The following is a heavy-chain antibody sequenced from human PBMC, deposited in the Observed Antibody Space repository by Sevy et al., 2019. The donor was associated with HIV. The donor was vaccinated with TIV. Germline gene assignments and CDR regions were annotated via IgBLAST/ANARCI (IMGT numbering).Heavy chain of an antibody. J-gene: IGHJ4*02. CDR2: IYTSGST. D-gene: IGHD6-19*01. CDR1: GGSFSSSSYY. CDR3: AGRIAVAAFDY. V-gene: IGHV4-61*02. Sequence: SETLSLTCTVSGGSFSSSSYYWNWIRQPAGRGLEWIGRIYTSGSTNCNPSLKSRVTMSVDTSKNQFSLKLSSVTAADTAVYYCAGRIAVAAFDYWGQGNLVTVSS.